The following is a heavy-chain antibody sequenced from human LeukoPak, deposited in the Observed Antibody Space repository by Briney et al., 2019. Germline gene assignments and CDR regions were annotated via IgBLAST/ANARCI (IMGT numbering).Heavy chain of an antibody. CDR1: GFTFSSYG. Sequence: PGGSLRLSCAASGFTFSSYGMHWVRQAPGKGLEWVAFIRYDGSNKYYADSVKGRFTISRDNSKNTLYLQMNSLRAEDTAVYYCAKDRSAYCGGDCYSAYFDYWAREPWSPSPQ. CDR2: IRYDGSNK. V-gene: IGHV3-30*02. CDR3: AKDRSAYCGGDCYSAYFDY. J-gene: IGHJ4*02. D-gene: IGHD2-21*02.